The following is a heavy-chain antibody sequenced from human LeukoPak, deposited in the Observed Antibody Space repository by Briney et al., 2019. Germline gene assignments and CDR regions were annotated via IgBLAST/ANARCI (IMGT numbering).Heavy chain of an antibody. D-gene: IGHD4-17*01. CDR1: GFTVSSNY. Sequence: GGSLRLSCAASGFTVSSNYMNWVRQAPGKGLEWVSVIYSSGSTYYADSVKGRFTISRDNAKNSLYLQMNSLRAEDTAVYYCARWDDYGDPPDGFDIWGQGTMVTVSS. V-gene: IGHV3-53*01. CDR2: IYSSGST. CDR3: ARWDDYGDPPDGFDI. J-gene: IGHJ3*02.